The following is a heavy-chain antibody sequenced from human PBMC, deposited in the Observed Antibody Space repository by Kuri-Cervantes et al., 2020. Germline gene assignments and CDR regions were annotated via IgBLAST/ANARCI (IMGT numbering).Heavy chain of an antibody. J-gene: IGHJ4*02. D-gene: IGHD2-21*02. CDR1: GGSFSGYY. V-gene: IGHV4-34*01. CDR3: ARISPVGTAPFFDF. Sequence: SETLSLTCAVYGGSFSGYYWSWIRQPPGKGLEWIGEINHSGSAHYNPSLKSRVTISLDKSQNLFSLEMTSVTAADTALYYCARISPVGTAPFFDFWGQGTLVTVSS. CDR2: INHSGSA.